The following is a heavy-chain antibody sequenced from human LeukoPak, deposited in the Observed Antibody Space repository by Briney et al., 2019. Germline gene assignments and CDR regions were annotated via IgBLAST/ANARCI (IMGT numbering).Heavy chain of an antibody. V-gene: IGHV4-4*07. Sequence: PSETLSLTCTVSGGSLSSYYWSWIRQPAGKGLEWIGRIYTSGSTNYNPSLKSRVTMSVDTSKSQFSLKLGSVTAADTAVYYYARAIVPAAAVEYFQHWGQGTLVTVSS. J-gene: IGHJ1*01. CDR2: IYTSGST. CDR3: ARAIVPAAAVEYFQH. CDR1: GGSLSSYY. D-gene: IGHD6-13*01.